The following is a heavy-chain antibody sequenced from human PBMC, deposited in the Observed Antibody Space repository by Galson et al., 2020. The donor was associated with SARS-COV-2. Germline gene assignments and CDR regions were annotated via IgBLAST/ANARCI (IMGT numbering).Heavy chain of an antibody. J-gene: IGHJ4*02. Sequence: QAGGSLRLSCAASGFTFSRYAMSWVRQAPGKGLEWVAVIGGSGGSTYYADSVKGRFTISRDDSKNMLYLQMNSLRAEDTAVYYCEGDYGSGIYYFDYWGQGILVTVSS. D-gene: IGHD3-10*01. CDR1: GFTFSRYA. CDR2: IGGSGGST. CDR3: EGDYGSGIYYFDY. V-gene: IGHV3-23*01.